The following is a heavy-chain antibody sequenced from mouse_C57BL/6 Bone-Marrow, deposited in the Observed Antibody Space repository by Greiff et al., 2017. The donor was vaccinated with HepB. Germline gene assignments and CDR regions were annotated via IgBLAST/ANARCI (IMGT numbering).Heavy chain of an antibody. D-gene: IGHD3-3*01. CDR2: LSYDGSN. J-gene: IGHJ2*01. CDR1: GYSITSGYY. CDR3: ARGRDPLYFDY. V-gene: IGHV3-6*01. Sequence: EVKLQESGPGLVKPSQSLSLTCSVTGYSITSGYYWNWIRQFPGNKLEWMGYLSYDGSNNYNPSLKNRISITRDTSKNQFFLKLNSVTTEDTATYYCARGRDPLYFDYWGQGTTLTVSS.